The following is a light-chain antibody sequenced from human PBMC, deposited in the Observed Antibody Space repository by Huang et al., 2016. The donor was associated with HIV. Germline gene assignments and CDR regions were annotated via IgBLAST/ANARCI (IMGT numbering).Light chain of an antibody. J-gene: IGKJ1*01. CDR2: GAS. CDR3: QQYNNWPWT. V-gene: IGKV3-15*01. Sequence: EKVMTQYPATLSVSPGERATLSCRASQSVSSNLAWYQQKPGQAPRRLMYGASTRAMGIPARFSGSGSGTEFTLTISSMQSEDFAVYYCQQYNNWPWTFGQGTKVEIK. CDR1: QSVSSN.